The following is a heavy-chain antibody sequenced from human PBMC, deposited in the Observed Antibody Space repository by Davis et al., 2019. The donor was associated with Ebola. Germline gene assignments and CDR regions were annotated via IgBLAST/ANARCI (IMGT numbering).Heavy chain of an antibody. J-gene: IGHJ3*02. CDR2: IYPGDSDT. Sequence: KVSCKASGYSFTTYWVGWVRQMPGKGLEWIGIIYPGDSDTRYSPSFQGQVTISADKSITTAYLQWSSLKASDTAMYYCARPMTSRSAAAFDIWGQGTMVTVSS. CDR3: ARPMTSRSAAAFDI. CDR1: GYSFTTYW. D-gene: IGHD3-3*01. V-gene: IGHV5-51*01.